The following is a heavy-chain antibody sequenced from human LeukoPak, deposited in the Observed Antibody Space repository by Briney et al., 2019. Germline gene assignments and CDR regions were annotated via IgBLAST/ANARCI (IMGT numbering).Heavy chain of an antibody. CDR2: IIPIFGTT. CDR1: GGTFSSYA. Sequence: SVKVSCKTSGGTFSSYAISWVRQAPGQGLEWMGGIIPIFGTTNYAQKFQGRVTLTADESTSTAYMELSSLRSEGTAVYYCARAAYDLLTAYYLKYFDLWGRGTLVTVDS. D-gene: IGHD3-9*01. V-gene: IGHV1-69*13. J-gene: IGHJ2*01. CDR3: ARAAYDLLTAYYLKYFDL.